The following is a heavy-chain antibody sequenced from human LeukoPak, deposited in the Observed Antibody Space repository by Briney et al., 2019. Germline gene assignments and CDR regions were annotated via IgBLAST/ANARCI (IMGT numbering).Heavy chain of an antibody. J-gene: IGHJ5*02. CDR2: IYYSGST. V-gene: IGHV4-59*12. CDR3: ASGTGTTSNWFDP. D-gene: IGHD1-1*01. Sequence: PSETLSLTCTVSGDSISSYYWSWIRQPPGKGLEWIGYIYYSGSTNYNPSLKSRVTISVDTSKNQFSLKLSSVTAADTAVYYCASGTGTTSNWFDPWGQGTLVTVSS. CDR1: GDSISSYY.